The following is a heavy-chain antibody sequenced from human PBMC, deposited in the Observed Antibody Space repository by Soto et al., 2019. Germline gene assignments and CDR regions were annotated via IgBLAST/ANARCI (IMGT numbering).Heavy chain of an antibody. Sequence: GASVKVSCKASGYTFTSYDINWVRQATGQGLEWMGWMNPNSGNTGYAQKFQGRVTMTRNTSISTAYMELSSLKSEDTAVYYCARIFDDYYDNSGLPFDPWGQGTLVTVSS. J-gene: IGHJ5*02. V-gene: IGHV1-8*01. CDR3: ARIFDDYYDNSGLPFDP. D-gene: IGHD3-22*01. CDR2: MNPNSGNT. CDR1: GYTFTSYD.